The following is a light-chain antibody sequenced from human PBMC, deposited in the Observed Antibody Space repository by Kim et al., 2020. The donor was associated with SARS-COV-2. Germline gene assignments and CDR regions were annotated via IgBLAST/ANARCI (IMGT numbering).Light chain of an antibody. CDR2: KAS. CDR1: QNINNW. V-gene: IGKV1-5*03. Sequence: SASVGDRVTITCRASQNINNWLAWYQHKAGTAPKVLIYKASNLEEGVPSRFSGSGSGTEFILTISSLQADDFATYYCQNYNGYPWTFGQGTKLEI. J-gene: IGKJ1*01. CDR3: QNYNGYPWT.